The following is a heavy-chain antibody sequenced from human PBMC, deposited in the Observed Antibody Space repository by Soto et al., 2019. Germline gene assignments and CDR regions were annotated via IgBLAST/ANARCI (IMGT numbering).Heavy chain of an antibody. D-gene: IGHD5-12*01. Sequence: QVQLVQSGAEVKKPGASVKVSCKASGYTFTSYYMHWVRQAPGQGLEWMGIINPSGGSTSYAQKFQGRVTMTRDTSASTVYMELSSLRSEDTAVYYCARVRGIVATIPLFDYWGQGTLVTVSS. J-gene: IGHJ4*02. CDR3: ARVRGIVATIPLFDY. CDR2: INPSGGST. V-gene: IGHV1-46*03. CDR1: GYTFTSYY.